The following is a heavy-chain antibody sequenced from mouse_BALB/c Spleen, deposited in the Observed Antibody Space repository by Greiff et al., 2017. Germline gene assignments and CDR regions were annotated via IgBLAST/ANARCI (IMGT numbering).Heavy chain of an antibody. CDR3: ARDNTDGYWCAY. CDR1: GFTFTDYY. CDR2: IRNKANGYTT. Sequence: EVQRVESGGGLVQPGGSLRLSCATSGFTFTDYYMSWVRQPPGKALEWLGFIRNKANGYTTEYSASVKGRFTISRDNSQSILYLQMNTLRAEDSATYYCARDNTDGYWCAYWGQGTLVTVSA. D-gene: IGHD2-3*01. V-gene: IGHV7-3*02. J-gene: IGHJ3*01.